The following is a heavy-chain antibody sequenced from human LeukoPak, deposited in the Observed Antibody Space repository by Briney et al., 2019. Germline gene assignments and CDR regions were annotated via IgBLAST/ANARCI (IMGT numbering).Heavy chain of an antibody. CDR1: GFSFSSYS. D-gene: IGHD3-3*01. J-gene: IGHJ4*02. CDR2: ISSGTGSYI. V-gene: IGHV3-21*04. CDR3: AKDSITIFGVVIGPNDY. Sequence: PGGSLRLSCVVSGFSFSSYSMNWARQAPGKGLEWVSTISSGTGSYIYYADSVKGRFTISRDNSKNTLYLQMNSLPAEDTAVYYCAKDSITIFGVVIGPNDYWGQGTLVTVSS.